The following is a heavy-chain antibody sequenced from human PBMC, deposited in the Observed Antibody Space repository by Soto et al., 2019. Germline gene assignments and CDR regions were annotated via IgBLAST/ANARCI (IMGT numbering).Heavy chain of an antibody. J-gene: IGHJ4*02. CDR2: IRSKAYGGTT. Sequence: PGGALRLSCIASEFAFVDYGMIWLRQTPGKGLEWVGFIRSKAYGGTTEYAASMKGRFTVSRDDSKSIAYLQMNSLKTEDTAVYYCTRDPSLLRFWNWGQGTLVTVSS. CDR1: EFAFVDYG. CDR3: TRDPSLLRFWN. V-gene: IGHV3-49*03. D-gene: IGHD3-3*01.